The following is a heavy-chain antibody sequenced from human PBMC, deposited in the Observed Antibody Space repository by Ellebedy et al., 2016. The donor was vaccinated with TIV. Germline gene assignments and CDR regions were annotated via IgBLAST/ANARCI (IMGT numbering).Heavy chain of an antibody. Sequence: SETLSLXXAVYGGSFSGYYWSWIRQPPGKGLEWIGYIYYSGSTNYNPSLKSRVTTSVDTSKNQFSLKLSSVTAADTAVYYCARQGYCSGGSCYQDYFPRVFDYWGQGTLVTVSS. V-gene: IGHV4-59*08. CDR2: IYYSGST. CDR1: GGSFSGYY. CDR3: ARQGYCSGGSCYQDYFPRVFDY. J-gene: IGHJ4*02. D-gene: IGHD2-15*01.